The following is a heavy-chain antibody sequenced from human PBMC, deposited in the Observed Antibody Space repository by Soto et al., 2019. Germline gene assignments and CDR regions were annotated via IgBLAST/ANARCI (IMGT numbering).Heavy chain of an antibody. Sequence: QVQLVQSGAEVKKPGSSVKVSCKASGGTFSSYAISWVRQAPGQGLEWMGGIIPIFGTANYAQKFQGRVTITADESTSTAYMELSSLRSEDTAVYYCVRDGGYYDSSGYFRHWFDPWGQGTLVTVSS. CDR3: VRDGGYYDSSGYFRHWFDP. CDR1: GGTFSSYA. V-gene: IGHV1-69*01. D-gene: IGHD3-22*01. J-gene: IGHJ5*02. CDR2: IIPIFGTA.